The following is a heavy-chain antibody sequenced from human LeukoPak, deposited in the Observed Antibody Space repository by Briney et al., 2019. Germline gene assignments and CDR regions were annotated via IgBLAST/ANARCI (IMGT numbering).Heavy chain of an antibody. J-gene: IGHJ4*02. Sequence: SETLSLTCAVYGESFSGYYWSWIRQPPGKGLEWIGEINHSGSTNYNPSLKSRVTISVDTSKNQFSLKLSSVTAADTAVYYCARYDFWSGSVDYWGQGTLVTVSS. CDR3: ARYDFWSGSVDY. CDR1: GESFSGYY. CDR2: INHSGST. V-gene: IGHV4-34*01. D-gene: IGHD3-3*01.